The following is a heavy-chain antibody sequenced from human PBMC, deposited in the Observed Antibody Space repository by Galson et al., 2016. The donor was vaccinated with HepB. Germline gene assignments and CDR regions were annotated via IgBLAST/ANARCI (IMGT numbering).Heavy chain of an antibody. V-gene: IGHV3-23*01. J-gene: IGHJ5*02. CDR3: TKDQLIVIVPAAGNWFDP. CDR1: GFNFNNYA. D-gene: IGHD2-2*01. CDR2: IGGSGGGT. Sequence: SLRLSCAAAGFNFNNYAMHWVRQAPGKGLEWVSGIGGSGGGTHYADSVKGRFTISRDNSKNTLYLQLNSLRAEDTAIYYCTKDQLIVIVPAAGNWFDPWGQGTLVTVSS.